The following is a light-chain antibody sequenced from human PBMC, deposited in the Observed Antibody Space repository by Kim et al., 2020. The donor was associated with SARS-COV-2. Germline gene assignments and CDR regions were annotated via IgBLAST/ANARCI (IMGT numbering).Light chain of an antibody. CDR1: KGISSY. CDR2: AAS. J-gene: IGKJ5*01. Sequence: ASVGDRVTITCRGSKGISSYLAWDQQKPGKAPKLLIYAASTLESGVPSRFSGSGSGTEFTLTISSLQPEDFATYYCQQLNSYPITFGQGTRLEIK. V-gene: IGKV1-9*01. CDR3: QQLNSYPIT.